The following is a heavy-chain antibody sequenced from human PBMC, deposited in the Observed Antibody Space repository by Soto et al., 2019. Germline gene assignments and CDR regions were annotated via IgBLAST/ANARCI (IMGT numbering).Heavy chain of an antibody. J-gene: IGHJ4*02. CDR2: IFYSGST. V-gene: IGHV4-39*01. CDR3: ARRQSSSWYGL. D-gene: IGHD6-13*01. Sequence: SETLSLTCTVSGGSISSSSYYWGWIRQPPGKGLVWIGSIFYSGSTYYNPSLKSRVTISVDTSKNQFSLKLSSVTAADTAVYYCARRQSSSWYGLWGQGTLVTVSS. CDR1: GGSISSSSYY.